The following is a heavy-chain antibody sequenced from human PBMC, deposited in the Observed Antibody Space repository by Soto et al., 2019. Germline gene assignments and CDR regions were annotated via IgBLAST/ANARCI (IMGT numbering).Heavy chain of an antibody. CDR1: GFTFSSYV. V-gene: IGHV3-30-3*01. CDR2: MSCDGSNE. Sequence: QVQLVESGGGVVQPGRSLRLSCAASGFTFSSYVMHWVRQAPGKGLEWVAVMSCDGSNEYYADSVKGRFTIFRDNSKNTLYLQMNSLRAEDTAVYYCARQTSEAYFDYWGQGTLVTVSS. CDR3: ARQTSEAYFDY. J-gene: IGHJ4*02.